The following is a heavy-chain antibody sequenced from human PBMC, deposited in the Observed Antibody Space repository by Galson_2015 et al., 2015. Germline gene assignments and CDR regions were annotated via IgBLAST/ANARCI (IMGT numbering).Heavy chain of an antibody. D-gene: IGHD6-13*01. J-gene: IGHJ4*02. CDR2: ISYDGSNK. CDR1: GFTFSSYA. CDR3: AKDVKRYSSSWYVCYFDY. V-gene: IGHV3-30-3*01. Sequence: SLRLSCAASGFTFSSYAMHWVRQAPGKGLEWVAVISYDGSNKYYADSVKGRFTISRDNAKNSLYLQMNSLRAEDTALYYCAKDVKRYSSSWYVCYFDYWGQGTLVTVSS.